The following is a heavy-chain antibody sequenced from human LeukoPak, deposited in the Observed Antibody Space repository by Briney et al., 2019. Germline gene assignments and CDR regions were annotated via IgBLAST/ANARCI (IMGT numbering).Heavy chain of an antibody. J-gene: IGHJ4*02. D-gene: IGHD3-3*01. CDR1: GFTFDDYA. CDR2: ISWNSGSI. Sequence: PGRSLRLSCAASGFTFDDYAMHWVRQAPGKGLEWVSGISWNSGSIGYADSVKGRFTISRDNSKNTLYLQMNSLRAEDTAVYYCAKVMATIFGVVILDSYFDYWGQGTLVTVSS. V-gene: IGHV3-9*01. CDR3: AKVMATIFGVVILDSYFDY.